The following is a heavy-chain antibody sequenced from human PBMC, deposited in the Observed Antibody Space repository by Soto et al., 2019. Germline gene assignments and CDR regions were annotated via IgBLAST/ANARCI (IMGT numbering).Heavy chain of an antibody. CDR3: AKNGQPPYYYYGMDV. CDR1: GYTFSRYG. Sequence: QGQLVQPGPEVKKPGASVKVSCKASGYTFSRYGISWVRQAPGQGLEWMGWVSGYNGDTKYAQKVQGRVTMTIDTSXXTAYMELRSLTSDDTAKYYCAKNGQPPYYYYGMDVWGQGTTVTVSS. D-gene: IGHD2-8*01. J-gene: IGHJ6*02. V-gene: IGHV1-18*01. CDR2: VSGYNGDT.